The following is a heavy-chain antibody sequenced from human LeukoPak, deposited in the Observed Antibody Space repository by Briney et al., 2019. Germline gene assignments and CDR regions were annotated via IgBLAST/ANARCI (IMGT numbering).Heavy chain of an antibody. CDR1: GGSISSYY. CDR3: ARDNWNDGGVGMDV. J-gene: IGHJ6*02. CDR2: IYYSGST. Sequence: SETLSLTCTVSGGSISSYYWNWIRQPAGKGLEWIGSIYYSGSTYYNPSLKSRVTISVDTSKNQFSLKLSSVTAADTAVYYCARDNWNDGGVGMDVWGQGTTVTVSS. V-gene: IGHV4-4*07. D-gene: IGHD1-20*01.